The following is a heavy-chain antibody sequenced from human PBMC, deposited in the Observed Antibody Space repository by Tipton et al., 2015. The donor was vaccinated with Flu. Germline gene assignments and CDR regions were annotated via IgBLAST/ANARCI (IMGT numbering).Heavy chain of an antibody. CDR1: GDSVSSNSAA. J-gene: IGHJ3*02. Sequence: GLVKPSQTLSLTCAISGDSVSSNSAAWNWIRQSPSRGLEWLGRTYYRSNSYNDYAVSVKSRITINPDTSKNQFSLQLSSMTPEDTAVYYCARGSPTAQRGAFDIWGRGTMVTVSS. V-gene: IGHV6-1*01. CDR3: ARGSPTAQRGAFDI. CDR2: TYYRSNSYN. D-gene: IGHD6-25*01.